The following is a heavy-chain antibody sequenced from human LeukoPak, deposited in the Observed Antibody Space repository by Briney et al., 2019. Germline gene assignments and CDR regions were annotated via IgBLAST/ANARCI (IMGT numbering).Heavy chain of an antibody. D-gene: IGHD2-2*01. CDR3: ARLLPWVVVPAAIDY. V-gene: IGHV4-59*01. CDR1: GGSISSYY. CDR2: IYYSGST. Sequence: PSETLSLTCTVSGGSISSYYWSWIRQPPGKGLEWIGYIYYSGSTNYNPSLKSRVTISVDTSKNQFSLKLSSVTAADTAVYYCARLLPWVVVPAAIDYWGQGTLVTVSS. J-gene: IGHJ4*02.